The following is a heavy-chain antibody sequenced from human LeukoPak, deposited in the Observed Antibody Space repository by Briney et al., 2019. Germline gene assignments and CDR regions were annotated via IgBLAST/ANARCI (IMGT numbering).Heavy chain of an antibody. CDR1: GYTFTSYA. Sequence: GASVKVSCKASGYTFTSYAVSCVRQAPGQGFDWMGWISLYNPKTSYAQKFQGRVTMTTDTSTSTAYMELRSLRSDDTAVYYCARLGVAGDPSSAEYFQHWGQGTLLTVAS. CDR2: ISLYNPKT. CDR3: ARLGVAGDPSSAEYFQH. J-gene: IGHJ1*01. D-gene: IGHD6-19*01. V-gene: IGHV1-18*01.